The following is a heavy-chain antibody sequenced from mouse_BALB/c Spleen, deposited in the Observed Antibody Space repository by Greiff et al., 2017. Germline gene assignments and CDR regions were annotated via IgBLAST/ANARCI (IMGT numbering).Heavy chain of an antibody. CDR1: GYTFTSYW. CDR2: IYPGDGDT. J-gene: IGHJ4*01. V-gene: IGHV1-87*01. CDR3: AMIYDGYYDAMDY. D-gene: IGHD2-3*01. Sequence: QVQLQQSGAELARPGASVKLSCKASGYTFTSYWMQWVKQRPGQGLEWIGAIYPGDGDTRYTQKFKGKATLTADKSSSTAYMQLSSLASEDSAVYYCAMIYDGYYDAMDYWGQGTSVTVSS.